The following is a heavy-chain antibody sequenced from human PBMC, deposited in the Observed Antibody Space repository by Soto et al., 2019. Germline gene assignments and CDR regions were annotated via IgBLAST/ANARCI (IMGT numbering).Heavy chain of an antibody. CDR2: IGYDGSHK. D-gene: IGHD5-12*01. Sequence: QVQLVESGGAVVQPGTSLRLSCTASGFTFSSYRMHWVRQAPGKGLEWVAIIGYDGSHKFYVDSVKGRFAVSRDNSKNTVYRKMNGLTGEDTAVYYCARPRYSGDDPDALEIWGRGTLVTISS. V-gene: IGHV3-33*01. J-gene: IGHJ3*02. CDR3: ARPRYSGDDPDALEI. CDR1: GFTFSSYR.